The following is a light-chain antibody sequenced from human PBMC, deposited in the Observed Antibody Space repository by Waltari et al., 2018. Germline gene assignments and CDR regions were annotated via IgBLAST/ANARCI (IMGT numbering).Light chain of an antibody. J-gene: IGKJ4*01. CDR3: QQSYRTPPLT. V-gene: IGKV1-39*01. Sequence: DIQMTQSPSSLSASVGDRVTITCRASQSISGYLNWYKQKPGKAPQVLIYATSSLQSGVPSRFSGSGSGTDFTRTISSLQPEDFATYYCQQSYRTPPLTVGGGTKVESK. CDR1: QSISGY. CDR2: ATS.